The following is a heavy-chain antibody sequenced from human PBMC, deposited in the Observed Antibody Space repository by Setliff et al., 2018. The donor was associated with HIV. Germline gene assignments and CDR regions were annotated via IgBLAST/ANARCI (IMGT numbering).Heavy chain of an antibody. V-gene: IGHV1-46*01. Sequence: GASVKVSCKASGYTFTSYYIHWVRQAPGQGLEWMGIINPSGDNTNYALKFQGRVTMTRDTSTSTGYMELGSLRSEDTAVYYCAGDADYDFWSGYPHYFDYWGQGTLVTVSS. CDR3: AGDADYDFWSGYPHYFDY. D-gene: IGHD3-3*01. CDR1: GYTFTSYY. CDR2: INPSGDNT. J-gene: IGHJ4*02.